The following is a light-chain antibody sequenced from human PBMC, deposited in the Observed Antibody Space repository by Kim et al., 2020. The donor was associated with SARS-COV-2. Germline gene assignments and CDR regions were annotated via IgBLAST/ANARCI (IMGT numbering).Light chain of an antibody. CDR2: ANN. CDR3: QSYDSSLSGWV. J-gene: IGLJ3*02. CDR1: SSNIGTDYD. Sequence: QRVTISCTGSSSNIGTDYDVHWYQQFPGTAPKLLIYANNNRPSGVPDRFSGSKSCTSASLAITGLRTDDEADYYCQSYDSSLSGWVFGGGTQLTVL. V-gene: IGLV1-40*01.